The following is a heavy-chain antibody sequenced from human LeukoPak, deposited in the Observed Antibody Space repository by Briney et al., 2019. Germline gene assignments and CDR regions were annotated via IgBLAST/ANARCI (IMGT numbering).Heavy chain of an antibody. J-gene: IGHJ4*02. Sequence: GGSLRLSCAASGFTFSAYTMNWVRQAPGKGLEWVSYISSSSSTIYYADSVKGRFTISRDNAKNSLYLQMNSLRAEDTAVYYCAKGDYDFWSGYYNGYFDYWGQGTLVTVSS. CDR1: GFTFSAYT. V-gene: IGHV3-48*04. CDR2: ISSSSSTI. D-gene: IGHD3-3*01. CDR3: AKGDYDFWSGYYNGYFDY.